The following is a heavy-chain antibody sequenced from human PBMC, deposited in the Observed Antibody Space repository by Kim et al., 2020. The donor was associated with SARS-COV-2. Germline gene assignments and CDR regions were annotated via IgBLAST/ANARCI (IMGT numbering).Heavy chain of an antibody. D-gene: IGHD3-10*01. J-gene: IGHJ6*02. CDR2: ISGSGGST. Sequence: GGSLRLSCAASGFTFSSYAMSWVRQAPGKGLEWVSAISGSGGSTYYADSVKGRFTISRDNSKNTLYLQMNSLRAEDTAVYYCAKDLSRGSGSYYWDYGMDVWGQGTTVTVSS. CDR3: AKDLSRGSGSYYWDYGMDV. CDR1: GFTFSSYA. V-gene: IGHV3-23*01.